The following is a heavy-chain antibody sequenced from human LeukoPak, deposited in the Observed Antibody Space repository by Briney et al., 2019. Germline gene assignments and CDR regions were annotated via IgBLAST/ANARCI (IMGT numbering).Heavy chain of an antibody. CDR2: ISGSGGST. D-gene: IGHD6-19*01. V-gene: IGHV3-23*01. CDR1: GFTFSSYA. Sequence: GGSLRLSCAASGFTFSSYAMSWVRQAPGKGLEWVSAISGSGGSTYHADSVKGRFTISRDNSKNTLYLQMNSLRAEDTAVYYCAKYSSGWPYYFDYWGQGTLVTVSS. CDR3: AKYSSGWPYYFDY. J-gene: IGHJ4*02.